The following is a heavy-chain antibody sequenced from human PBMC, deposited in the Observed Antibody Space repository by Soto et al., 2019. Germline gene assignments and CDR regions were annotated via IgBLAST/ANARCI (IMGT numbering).Heavy chain of an antibody. J-gene: IGHJ4*02. CDR1: GDSISMYY. CDR2: IYYSGST. CDR3: ARGLVDTTMGTTRSYYFDY. V-gene: IGHV4-59*01. D-gene: IGHD5-18*01. Sequence: SETLSLTCTVSGDSISMYYWSWIRQPPGKGLEWIGYIYYSGSTNYNPSLKSRVTISIDTSKNQFSLKVRSVTAADTAVYCCARGLVDTTMGTTRSYYFDYWGQGTLVTVSS.